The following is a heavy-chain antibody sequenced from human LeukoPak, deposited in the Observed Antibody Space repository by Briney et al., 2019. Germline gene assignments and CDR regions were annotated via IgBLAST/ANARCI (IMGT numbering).Heavy chain of an antibody. CDR2: IIPILGIA. V-gene: IGHV1-69*02. CDR1: GGTFSSYT. D-gene: IGHD5-18*01. Sequence: SVNVSCKASGGTFSSYTISWVRQAPGQGLEWMGRIIPILGIANYAQKFQGRVTITADKSTSTAYMELSSLRSEDTAVYYCARRDSSDYYYYGMDVWGQGTTVTVSS. CDR3: ARRDSSDYYYYGMDV. J-gene: IGHJ6*02.